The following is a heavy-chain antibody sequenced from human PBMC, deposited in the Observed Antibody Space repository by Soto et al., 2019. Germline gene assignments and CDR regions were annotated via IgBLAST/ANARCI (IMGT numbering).Heavy chain of an antibody. J-gene: IGHJ4*02. CDR3: ERESNIGAFDY. Sequence: GGSLRLSCAASGFTVSSNYMSWVRQAPGKGLEWVSVIYSGGSTYYADSVKGRFTISRDNSKNTLYLQMNSLRAEDTAVYYCERESNIGAFDYCGQGTLVTVYS. V-gene: IGHV3-53*01. CDR1: GFTVSSNY. CDR2: IYSGGST. D-gene: IGHD5-12*01.